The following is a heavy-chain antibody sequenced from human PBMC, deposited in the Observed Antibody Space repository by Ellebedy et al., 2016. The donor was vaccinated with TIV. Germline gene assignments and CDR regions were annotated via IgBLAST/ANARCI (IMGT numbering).Heavy chain of an antibody. CDR3: ARENTISRRWFDP. Sequence: AASVKVSCKASGGTFSNYVISWVRQAPGQGLQWMGGIIPMLGTTNYAQKFQGRVTITADESTSTAYMELSSLRSEDTAVYYCARENTISRRWFDPWGQGTLVTVSS. J-gene: IGHJ5*02. V-gene: IGHV1-69*13. D-gene: IGHD2-2*01. CDR1: GGTFSNYV. CDR2: IIPMLGTT.